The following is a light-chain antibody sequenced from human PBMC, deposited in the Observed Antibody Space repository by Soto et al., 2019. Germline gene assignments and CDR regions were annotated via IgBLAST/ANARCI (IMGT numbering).Light chain of an antibody. CDR3: QSYDNSRGSGV. Sequence: QAVVTQPPSVSGAPGQRVTISCTGSSSNIGAGYDVHWYQQLPGTAPKLLIYGNSNRPSGVPDRFSGSKSGTSASLAITGLQAEDEADYYCQSYDNSRGSGVFGGGTQLTF. V-gene: IGLV1-40*01. CDR2: GNS. J-gene: IGLJ2*01. CDR1: SSNIGAGYD.